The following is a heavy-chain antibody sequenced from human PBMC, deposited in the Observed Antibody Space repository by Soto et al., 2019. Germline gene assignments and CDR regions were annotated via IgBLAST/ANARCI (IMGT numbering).Heavy chain of an antibody. Sequence: GGSLRLSCAASGFTFSSYGMHWVRQASGKGLEWVAVISYDGSNKYYADSVKGRFTISRDNSKNTLYLQMNSLRAEDTAVYYCARTFGVVIMNYGMDVWGQGTTVTVSS. D-gene: IGHD3-3*01. V-gene: IGHV3-30*03. CDR2: ISYDGSNK. J-gene: IGHJ6*02. CDR1: GFTFSSYG. CDR3: ARTFGVVIMNYGMDV.